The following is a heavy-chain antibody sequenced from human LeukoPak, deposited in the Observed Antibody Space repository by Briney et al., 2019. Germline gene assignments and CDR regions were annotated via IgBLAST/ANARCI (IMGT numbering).Heavy chain of an antibody. CDR3: AREGIRIAAAGTIDY. CDR2: INPNSGDT. J-gene: IGHJ4*02. Sequence: ASVKVSCKASGYIFTGYYMHWVRQAPGQGLEWMGWINPNSGDTNYAQKLQDRVTMTTDTSTSTAYMELRSLRSDDTAMYYCAREGIRIAAAGTIDYWGQGTLVTVSS. D-gene: IGHD6-13*01. CDR1: GYIFTGYY. V-gene: IGHV1-2*02.